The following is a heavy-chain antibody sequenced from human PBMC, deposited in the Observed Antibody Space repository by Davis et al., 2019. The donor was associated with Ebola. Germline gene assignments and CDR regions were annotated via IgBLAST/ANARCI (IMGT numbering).Heavy chain of an antibody. Sequence: SETLSLTCTVSGGSISSYYWSWIRQPPGKGLEWIGYIYYSGSTNYNPSLKSRVTISVDTSKNQFSLKLSSVTAADTAVYYCARDIAYCGGDCYPGNYFDYWGQGTLVTVSS. CDR1: GGSISSYY. D-gene: IGHD2-21*02. CDR3: ARDIAYCGGDCYPGNYFDY. V-gene: IGHV4-59*01. CDR2: IYYSGST. J-gene: IGHJ4*02.